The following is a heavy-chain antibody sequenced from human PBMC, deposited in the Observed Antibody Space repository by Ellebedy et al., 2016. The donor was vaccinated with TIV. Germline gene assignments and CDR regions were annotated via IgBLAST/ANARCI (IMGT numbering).Heavy chain of an antibody. CDR1: RVTFRSYW. Sequence: GESLKISCAASRVTFRSYWMHWVRQAPGEGLVWVARITNDGSSTNYADSVKGRFTISRDNSKNTLYLQMNSLRSEDTAVYYCAKVGGTTVTTHLPGHDGFDLWGPGTMVTVS. J-gene: IGHJ3*01. V-gene: IGHV3-74*01. CDR2: ITNDGSST. D-gene: IGHD4-17*01. CDR3: AKVGGTTVTTHLPGHDGFDL.